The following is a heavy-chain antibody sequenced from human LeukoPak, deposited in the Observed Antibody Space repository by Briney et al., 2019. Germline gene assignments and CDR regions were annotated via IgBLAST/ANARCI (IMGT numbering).Heavy chain of an antibody. CDR1: GGSFSGYY. Sequence: SETPSLTCAVYGGSFSGYYWSWIRQPPGKGLEWIGEINHSGSTNYNPSLKSRVTISVDTSKNQFSLKLSSVTAADTAVYYCARSRRMGFGELWGQGTLVTVSS. CDR3: ARSRRMGFGEL. V-gene: IGHV4-34*01. D-gene: IGHD3-10*01. CDR2: INHSGST. J-gene: IGHJ4*02.